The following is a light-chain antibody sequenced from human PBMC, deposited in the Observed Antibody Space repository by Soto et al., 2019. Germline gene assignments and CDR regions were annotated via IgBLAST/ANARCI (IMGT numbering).Light chain of an antibody. CDR2: DVR. CDR3: SSYAGSNTYV. CDR1: SRDVGGYNY. J-gene: IGLJ1*01. V-gene: IGLV2-14*01. Sequence: QSVLTQPASVSGSPGQSITISCTGTSRDVGGYNYVSWYQQHPGKAPKLMIYDVRNRPSGVSNRFSGSKSVNTASLTISGLQAEDEADYYCSSYAGSNTYVFGTVTKVTVL.